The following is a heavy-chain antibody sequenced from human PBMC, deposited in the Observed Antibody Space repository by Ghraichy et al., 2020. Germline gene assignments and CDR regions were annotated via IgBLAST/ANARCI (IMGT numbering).Heavy chain of an antibody. V-gene: IGHV1-69*13. J-gene: IGHJ6*03. D-gene: IGHD3-3*01. CDR1: GGTFSSYA. CDR3: ARAQTRGPIFGVVTEYDYYYYMDV. CDR2: IIPIFGTA. Sequence: SVKVSCKASGGTFSSYAISWVRQAPGQGLEWMGGIIPIFGTANYAQKFQGRVTITADESTSTAYMELSSLRSEDTAVYYCARAQTRGPIFGVVTEYDYYYYMDVWGKGTTVTVSS.